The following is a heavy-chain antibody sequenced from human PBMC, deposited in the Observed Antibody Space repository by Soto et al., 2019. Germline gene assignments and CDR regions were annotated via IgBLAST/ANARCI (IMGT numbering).Heavy chain of an antibody. D-gene: IGHD2-15*01. CDR1: GFTFSSYE. Sequence: GGALRLSCAASGFTFSSYEMNWVRQAPGKGLEWVSYISSSGSTIYYADSVKGRFTISRDNAKNSLYLQMNSLRAEDTAVYYFAREPPMDCSGGSCYSGFIDYWGQGTLVTVSS. J-gene: IGHJ4*02. CDR3: AREPPMDCSGGSCYSGFIDY. CDR2: ISSSGSTI. V-gene: IGHV3-48*03.